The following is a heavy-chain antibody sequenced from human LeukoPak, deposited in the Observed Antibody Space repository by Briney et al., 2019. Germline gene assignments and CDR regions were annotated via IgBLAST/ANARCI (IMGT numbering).Heavy chain of an antibody. CDR1: GHTFTGYY. J-gene: IGHJ5*02. CDR3: ARGWQIDSSGGFVDP. CDR2: INPNNGGT. D-gene: IGHD6-6*01. Sequence: GASVKVSCKASGHTFTGYYMHWVRQAPGQGLEWMGWINPNNGGTNFAQKFQGRVTMTRDTSITTVYMGLSRLTSDDTAVYYCARGWQIDSSGGFVDPWGQGTLVTVSS. V-gene: IGHV1-2*02.